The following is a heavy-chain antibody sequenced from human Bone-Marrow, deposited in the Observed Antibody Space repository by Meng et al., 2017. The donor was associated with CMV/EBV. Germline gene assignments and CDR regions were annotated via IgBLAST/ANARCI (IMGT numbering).Heavy chain of an antibody. V-gene: IGHV3-74*01. Sequence: GESLKISCAASGFTFSSYWMHWVRQAPGKGLVWVSRINSDGSSTSYADSVKGRFTISRDNAKNTLYLQMNSLRAEDTAVYYCARVGDRYYYYYGMDVWGQGTTVTVSS. CDR2: INSDGSST. CDR1: GFTFSSYW. D-gene: IGHD3-16*01. J-gene: IGHJ6*02. CDR3: ARVGDRYYYYYGMDV.